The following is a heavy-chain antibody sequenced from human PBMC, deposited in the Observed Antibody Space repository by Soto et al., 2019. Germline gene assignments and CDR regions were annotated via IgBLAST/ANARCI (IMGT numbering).Heavy chain of an antibody. D-gene: IGHD1-1*01. J-gene: IGHJ4*02. Sequence: SETLSLTCTVSGGSISTYYWSWIRQPPGKGLEWVGYIYYSGSTNYNPSLKSRVTISVDTSKNQFSLKLSSVTAADTAVYYCAGQPRADQYNDFDYWGQGTLVTVSS. CDR2: IYYSGST. CDR1: GGSISTYY. CDR3: AGQPRADQYNDFDY. V-gene: IGHV4-59*08.